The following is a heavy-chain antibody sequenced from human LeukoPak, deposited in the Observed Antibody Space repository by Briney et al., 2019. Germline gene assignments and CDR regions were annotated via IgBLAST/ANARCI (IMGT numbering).Heavy chain of an antibody. CDR1: GASISSYY. CDR3: ARRGGSPLGAFDI. CDR2: IYYNKRP. Sequence: SETLSLTCTVSGASISSYYWSWIRQPPGKGLECIGYIYYNKRPNYNPSLKSRVTISVDTSKNQFSLKLTSMTAADTAVYYCARRGGSPLGAFDIWGQGTMVTVSS. V-gene: IGHV4-59*01. J-gene: IGHJ3*02. D-gene: IGHD1-26*01.